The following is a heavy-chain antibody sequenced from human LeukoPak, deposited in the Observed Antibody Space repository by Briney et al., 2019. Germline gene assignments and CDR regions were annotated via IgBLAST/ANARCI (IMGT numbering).Heavy chain of an antibody. D-gene: IGHD6-19*01. CDR1: GYTFTSYG. Sequence: ASVKVSCKASGYTFTSYGISWVRQAPGQGLEWMGRIIPIFGTANYAQKFQGRVTITTDEFTSTAYMELSSLRSEDTAVYYCARSGGWGNWFDPWGQGTLVTVSS. J-gene: IGHJ5*02. CDR3: ARSGGWGNWFDP. CDR2: IIPIFGTA. V-gene: IGHV1-69*05.